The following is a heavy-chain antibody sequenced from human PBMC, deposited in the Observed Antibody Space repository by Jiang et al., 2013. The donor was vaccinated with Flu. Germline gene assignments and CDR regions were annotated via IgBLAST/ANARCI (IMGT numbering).Heavy chain of an antibody. V-gene: IGHV2-70*11. CDR3: ARGLVVVVPAVFPPYYFDY. Sequence: PTQTLTLTCTFSGFSLSTSGMCVSWIRQPPGKALEWLARIDWDDDKYYSTSLKTRLTISKDTSKNQVVLTMTNMDPVDTATYYCARGLVVVVPAVFPPYYFDYWGQGTLVTVSS. CDR2: IDWDDDK. CDR1: GFSLSTSGMC. D-gene: IGHD2-2*01. J-gene: IGHJ4*02.